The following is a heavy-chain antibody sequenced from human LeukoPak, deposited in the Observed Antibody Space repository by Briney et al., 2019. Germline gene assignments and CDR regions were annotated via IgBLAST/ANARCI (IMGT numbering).Heavy chain of an antibody. J-gene: IGHJ3*02. Sequence: GGSLTLSCAASGFSLSGSWLHWVRPTAGRGLVWVSSIIGDGSAPSYADPVKGRLAISRENAKNTVYLQMNSLRDEDTAVYYCAREVAGATGGAFDIWGQGTMVTVSS. CDR1: GFSLSGSW. V-gene: IGHV3-74*01. D-gene: IGHD3-16*01. CDR3: AREVAGATGGAFDI. CDR2: IIGDGSAP.